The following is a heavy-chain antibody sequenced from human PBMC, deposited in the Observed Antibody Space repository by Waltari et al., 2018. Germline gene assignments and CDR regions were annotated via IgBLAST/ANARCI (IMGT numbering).Heavy chain of an antibody. J-gene: IGHJ6*02. D-gene: IGHD4-17*01. Sequence: QVQLQQWGAGLLKPSETLFLTCAVYGGSFSGYYWSWIRQPPGKGLEWIGEINHSGSTNYNPSLKSRVTISVDTSKNQFSLKLSSVTAADTAVYYCARSFYGDYRYYYYYGMDVWGQGTTVTVSS. CDR3: ARSFYGDYRYYYYYGMDV. V-gene: IGHV4-34*01. CDR2: INHSGST. CDR1: GGSFSGYY.